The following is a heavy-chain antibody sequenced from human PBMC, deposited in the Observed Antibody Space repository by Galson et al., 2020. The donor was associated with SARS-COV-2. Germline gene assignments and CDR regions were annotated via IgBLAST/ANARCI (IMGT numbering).Heavy chain of an antibody. J-gene: IGHJ4*02. V-gene: IGHV3-48*01. Sequence: GGSLRLSCAASGFTFRTYSMNWVRQAPGKGLEWVSYISSTSSTIHHADSVKGRFTISRDNANNSLYLQMNSLRAEDTAVYYCARGWGCSGGSCYSDYWGQGTLVTVSS. CDR2: ISSTSSTI. CDR3: ARGWGCSGGSCYSDY. D-gene: IGHD2-15*01. CDR1: GFTFRTYS.